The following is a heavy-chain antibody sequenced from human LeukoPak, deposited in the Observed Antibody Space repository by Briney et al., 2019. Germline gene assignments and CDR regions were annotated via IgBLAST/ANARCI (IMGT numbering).Heavy chain of an antibody. CDR2: VYPGDSDT. Sequence: PGESLKISCQGYGYDFPTYWIGWVRQVPGKGLEWMGIVYPGDSDTTYSPSFQGQVTISADKSINTAYLQWSSLKASDTAVYYCARSGRDGGFSYGFDSWGQGTLVTVSS. CDR3: ARSGRDGGFSYGFDS. D-gene: IGHD5-18*01. V-gene: IGHV5-51*01. CDR1: GYDFPTYW. J-gene: IGHJ5*01.